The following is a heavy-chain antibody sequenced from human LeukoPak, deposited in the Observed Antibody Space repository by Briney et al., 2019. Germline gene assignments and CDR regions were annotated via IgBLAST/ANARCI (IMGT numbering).Heavy chain of an antibody. D-gene: IGHD1-26*01. Sequence: SQTLSLTCTVSGGSISSGDYYWSWIRQPPRKGLEWIGYIYYSGSTYYNPSLKSRVTISVDTSKNQFSLKLSSVTAADTAVYYCAGVMVGATSYFDYWGQGTLVTVSS. V-gene: IGHV4-30-4*01. CDR3: AGVMVGATSYFDY. J-gene: IGHJ4*02. CDR1: GGSISSGDYY. CDR2: IYYSGST.